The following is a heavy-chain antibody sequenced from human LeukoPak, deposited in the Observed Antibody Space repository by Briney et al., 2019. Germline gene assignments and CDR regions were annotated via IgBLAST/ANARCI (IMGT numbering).Heavy chain of an antibody. CDR2: ISGSGGST. CDR1: GFTFSSYA. J-gene: IGHJ4*02. CDR3: AKDPTTNYYDSSGYGYFDY. D-gene: IGHD3-22*01. V-gene: IGHV3-23*01. Sequence: GGSLRLSCAASGFTFSSYAMSWVRQGPGKGLEWVSAISGSGGSTYYADSVKGRFTISRDNSKNTLYLQMNSLRAEDTAVYYCAKDPTTNYYDSSGYGYFDYWGQGTLVTVSS.